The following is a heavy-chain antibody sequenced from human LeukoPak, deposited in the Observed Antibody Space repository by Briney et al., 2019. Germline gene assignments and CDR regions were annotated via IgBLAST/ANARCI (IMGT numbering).Heavy chain of an antibody. D-gene: IGHD3-16*01. V-gene: IGHV4-59*08. J-gene: IGHJ5*02. CDR2: IYYSGST. Sequence: SETLSLTCTVSGGSISSYYWSWIRQPPGKGLEWIGYIYYSGSTNYNPSLKSRVTISVDTSKNQFSLKLSSVTAADTAVYYCARLLGTRGHPPRFDPWGQGTLVTVSS. CDR1: GGSISSYY. CDR3: ARLLGTRGHPPRFDP.